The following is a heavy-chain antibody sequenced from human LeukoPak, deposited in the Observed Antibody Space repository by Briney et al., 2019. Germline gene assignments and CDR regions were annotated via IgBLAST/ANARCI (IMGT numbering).Heavy chain of an antibody. CDR3: TTLYDSSGYPTFDAFDI. D-gene: IGHD3-22*01. J-gene: IGHJ3*02. Sequence: GGSLRLYCAASGFTFSGSAMHWVRQASGKGLEWVGRIRSKANSYATAYAASVKGRVTISRDYSKNTAYLQMNSLKTEDTAVYYCTTLYDSSGYPTFDAFDIWGQGTMVTVSS. CDR1: GFTFSGSA. CDR2: IRSKANSYAT. V-gene: IGHV3-73*01.